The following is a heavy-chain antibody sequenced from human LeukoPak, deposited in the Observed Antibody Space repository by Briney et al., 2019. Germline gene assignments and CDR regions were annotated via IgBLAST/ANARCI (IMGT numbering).Heavy chain of an antibody. J-gene: IGHJ4*02. CDR2: ISSSTSYI. Sequence: GGALRLSCGASGFTFSSYSMNWIRHAPGKGLEWVSSISSSTSYIYYADSVKGRFTISKDNAKNSLYLQMNSLRAEDTAVYYCARAGGSTVSHSDYWGQGTLVTVSS. CDR1: GFTFSSYS. D-gene: IGHD4-17*01. V-gene: IGHV3-21*01. CDR3: ARAGGSTVSHSDY.